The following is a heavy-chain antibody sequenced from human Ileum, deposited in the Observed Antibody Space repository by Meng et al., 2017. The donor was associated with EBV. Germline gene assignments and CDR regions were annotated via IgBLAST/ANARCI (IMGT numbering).Heavy chain of an antibody. J-gene: IGHJ4*02. Sequence: QLQLQESGSGLVKPSETLSLTCAVSGGSISSGCYSWHWIRQPPGKGLQWIGYIYYSGSAYYNPSLKSRVTLSVDRSTNQFSLNLSSVTAADTAVYYCARGAYFDYWGQGTLVTVSS. CDR3: ARGAYFDY. CDR1: GGSISSGCYS. CDR2: IYYSGSA. V-gene: IGHV4-30-2*01.